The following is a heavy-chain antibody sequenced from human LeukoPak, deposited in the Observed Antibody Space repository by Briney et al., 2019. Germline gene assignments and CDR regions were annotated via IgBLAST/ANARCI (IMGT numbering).Heavy chain of an antibody. J-gene: IGHJ5*02. Sequence: ASVKVSCKASGGTFSSYAISWVRQAPGQGLGWMGIINPSGGSTSYAQKFQGRVTMTRDTSTSTVYMELSSLRSEDTAVYYCARDRVGSHYYGSGSSSHFDPWGQGTLVTVSS. CDR1: GGTFSSYA. CDR3: ARDRVGSHYYGSGSSSHFDP. CDR2: INPSGGST. D-gene: IGHD3-10*01. V-gene: IGHV1-46*01.